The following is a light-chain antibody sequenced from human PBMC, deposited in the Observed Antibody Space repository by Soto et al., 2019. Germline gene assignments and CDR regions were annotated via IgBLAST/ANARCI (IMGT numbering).Light chain of an antibody. Sequence: QSALTHPASVSGSPGQSITISCTGTSSDVGGYNYVSWYQQHPGKAPKLMIYDVSNRPSGVSNRFSGSKSGNTASLTISGLQAEDEADSYCSSYTSSSTRGVFGGGTKLTVL. CDR1: SSDVGGYNY. J-gene: IGLJ2*01. CDR2: DVS. V-gene: IGLV2-14*01. CDR3: SSYTSSSTRGV.